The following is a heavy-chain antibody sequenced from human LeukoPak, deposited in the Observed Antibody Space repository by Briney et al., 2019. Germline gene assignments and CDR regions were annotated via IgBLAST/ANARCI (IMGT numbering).Heavy chain of an antibody. D-gene: IGHD3-9*01. V-gene: IGHV4-59*12. CDR2: IYYSGST. CDR1: GGSISSYY. CDR3: ARDSIYYDILTGYPRRGAFDI. J-gene: IGHJ3*02. Sequence: KPSETLSLTCTVSGGSISSYYWSWIRQPPGKGLEWIGYIYYSGSTNYNPSLKSRVTISVDTSKNQFSLKLSSVTAADMAVYYCARDSIYYDILTGYPRRGAFDIWGQGTMVTVSS.